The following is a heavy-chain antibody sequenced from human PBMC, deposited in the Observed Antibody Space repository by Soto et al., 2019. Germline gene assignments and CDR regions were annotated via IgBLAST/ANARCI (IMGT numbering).Heavy chain of an antibody. Sequence: SETRSRTWTVSGGSISPYCWSWIRQPPGGGLEWIGYIFHTGTPRYSPSLESRVTISVDSSKNQVYLKLTSVTAADTAVYFCARETSVGTSPFSNSGWYGYFDYWGPGAPVTVSS. D-gene: IGHD6-19*01. V-gene: IGHV4-59*01. CDR3: ARETSVGTSPFSNSGWYGYFDY. J-gene: IGHJ4*02. CDR2: IFHTGTP. CDR1: GGSISPYC.